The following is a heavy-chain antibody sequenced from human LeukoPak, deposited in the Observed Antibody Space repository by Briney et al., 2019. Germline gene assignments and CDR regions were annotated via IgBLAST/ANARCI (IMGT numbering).Heavy chain of an antibody. V-gene: IGHV5-51*01. Sequence: GESLKISCKGSGYIFTSYWIGWVRQKPGKGLEWMGIIYPGDSDTRYSPSFQGQVTISADKSISTAYLQWSSLKASDTVMYYCARARGYSAYDPFDYWGQGTLVTVSS. CDR1: GYIFTSYW. CDR2: IYPGDSDT. J-gene: IGHJ4*02. D-gene: IGHD5-12*01. CDR3: ARARGYSAYDPFDY.